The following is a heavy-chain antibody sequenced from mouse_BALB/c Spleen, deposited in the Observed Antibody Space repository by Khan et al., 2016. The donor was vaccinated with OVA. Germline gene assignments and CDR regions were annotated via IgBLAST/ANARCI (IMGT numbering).Heavy chain of an antibody. CDR1: GYTFTSHT. V-gene: IGHV1-4*01. CDR2: INPRSGYT. CDR3: ARRTTEYAMDY. J-gene: IGHJ4*01. D-gene: IGHD2-14*01. Sequence: VQLQQSGAELARPGASVKMSCKASGYTFTSHTMHWVKQRPGQGLEWIGYINPRSGYTNYNQKFNNKATLTADKSSSTAYMQLSSLTSEDSEVYYCARRTTEYAMDYWGQGTSVTVSS.